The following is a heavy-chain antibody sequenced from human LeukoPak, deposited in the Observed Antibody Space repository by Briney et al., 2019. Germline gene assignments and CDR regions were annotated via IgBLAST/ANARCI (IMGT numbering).Heavy chain of an antibody. Sequence: ASVKVSCKASGCTFTSYGISWVRQAPGQGLEWMGWISAYNGNTNYAQKLQGRVTMTTDTSTSTAYMELRSLRSDDTAVYYCARGPYGDYGDWYFDYWGQGTLVTVSS. V-gene: IGHV1-18*01. D-gene: IGHD4-17*01. CDR2: ISAYNGNT. CDR1: GCTFTSYG. CDR3: ARGPYGDYGDWYFDY. J-gene: IGHJ4*02.